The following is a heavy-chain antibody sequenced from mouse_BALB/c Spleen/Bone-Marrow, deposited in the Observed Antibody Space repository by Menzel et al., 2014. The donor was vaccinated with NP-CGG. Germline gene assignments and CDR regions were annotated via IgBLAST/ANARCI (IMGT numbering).Heavy chain of an antibody. CDR2: IIPSNGRT. Sequence: QVQLQQSGAELVKPWASVKLSCKASGYTFTSYWMHWVKQRPGQGLEWIGEIIPSNGRTNYNEKFKSKATPTVDKSSNTAYMQLSSLTSEDSAVYYCARWLLQYFDVWGAGTTVTVSS. D-gene: IGHD2-3*01. J-gene: IGHJ1*01. V-gene: IGHV1S81*02. CDR3: ARWLLQYFDV. CDR1: GYTFTSYW.